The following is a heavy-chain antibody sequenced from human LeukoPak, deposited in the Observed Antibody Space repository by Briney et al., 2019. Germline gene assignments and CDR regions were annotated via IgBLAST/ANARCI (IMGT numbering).Heavy chain of an antibody. Sequence: PSETLSLTCTVSGGSISSSSYYWGWIRQPPGKGLEWIGSIYYSGSTYYNPSLKSRVTISVDTSKNQFSLKLSSVTAADTAVYYCASSVNSPDYDILTGPRDYYYYGMDVWGQGTTVTVSS. J-gene: IGHJ6*02. V-gene: IGHV4-39*07. D-gene: IGHD3-9*01. CDR3: ASSVNSPDYDILTGPRDYYYYGMDV. CDR1: GGSISSSSYY. CDR2: IYYSGST.